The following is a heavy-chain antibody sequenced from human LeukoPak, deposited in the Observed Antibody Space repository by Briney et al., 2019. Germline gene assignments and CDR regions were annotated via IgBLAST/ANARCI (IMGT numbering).Heavy chain of an antibody. CDR2: ISGSGGST. D-gene: IGHD6-13*01. CDR3: AKDSPPYSSWYLDAGLDFDY. J-gene: IGHJ4*02. CDR1: GFTFSSYA. V-gene: IGHV3-23*01. Sequence: PGGSLRLSCAASGFTFSSYAMSWVRQAPGKGLEWVSAISGSGGSTYYADSVKGRFTISRDNSKNTLYLQMNSLRAEDTAVYYCAKDSPPYSSWYLDAGLDFDYWGQGTLVTVSS.